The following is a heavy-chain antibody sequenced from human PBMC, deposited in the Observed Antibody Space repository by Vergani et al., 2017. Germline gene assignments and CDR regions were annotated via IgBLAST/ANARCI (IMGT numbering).Heavy chain of an antibody. J-gene: IGHJ3*02. CDR3: AREIQLWLLASGAFDI. CDR1: GGSISSYY. Sequence: QVQLQESGPGLVKPSETLSLTCTVSGGSISSYYWSWIRQPPGKGLEWIGYIYYSGSTNYNPSLKSRVTISVDTSKNQFSLKLSSVTAADTAVYYCAREIQLWLLASGAFDIWGQGTMVTASS. D-gene: IGHD5-18*01. CDR2: IYYSGST. V-gene: IGHV4-59*01.